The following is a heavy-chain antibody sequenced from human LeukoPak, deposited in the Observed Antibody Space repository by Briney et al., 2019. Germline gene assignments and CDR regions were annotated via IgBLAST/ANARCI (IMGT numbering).Heavy chain of an antibody. CDR2: IRQDGSDK. CDR3: ARAQWLDSFDY. V-gene: IGHV3-7*01. D-gene: IGHD6-19*01. Sequence: GGSLRLSCAASGFTFSGYWMNWVRQAPGKGLEWVANIRQDGSDKYYVDSVKGRFTISRDNAKNSLYMQMNSLRAEDTAVYYCARAQWLDSFDYWGQGTLVTVSS. CDR1: GFTFSGYW. J-gene: IGHJ4*02.